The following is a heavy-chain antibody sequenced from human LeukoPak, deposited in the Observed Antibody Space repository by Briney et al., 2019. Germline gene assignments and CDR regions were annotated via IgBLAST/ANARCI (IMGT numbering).Heavy chain of an antibody. J-gene: IGHJ4*02. Sequence: PGGSLRLSCAASGFTSINYAMNWVRQAPGKGLEWVSVLIDSSGATDYADSVKGRFTISRDNSKNTVFLQMNSLRAEDTATYYCAKGAYDYIEIGYFDSWGQGTRVTVSS. CDR2: LIDSSGAT. CDR3: AKGAYDYIEIGYFDS. CDR1: GFTSINYA. V-gene: IGHV3-23*01. D-gene: IGHD5-12*01.